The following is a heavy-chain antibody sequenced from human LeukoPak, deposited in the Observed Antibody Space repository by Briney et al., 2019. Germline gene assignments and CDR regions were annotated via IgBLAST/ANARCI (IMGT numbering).Heavy chain of an antibody. D-gene: IGHD1-20*01. CDR3: ASPVGVTGTGVDY. Sequence: PSETLSLTCTVSGGSISSSSYSWGWIRQPPGKGLEWIGSIYYSGSTYYNPSLKSRVTISVDTSKNQFSLKLSSVTAADTAVYYCASPVGVTGTGVDYWGQGTLVTVSS. CDR1: GGSISSSSYS. CDR2: IYYSGST. J-gene: IGHJ4*02. V-gene: IGHV4-39*01.